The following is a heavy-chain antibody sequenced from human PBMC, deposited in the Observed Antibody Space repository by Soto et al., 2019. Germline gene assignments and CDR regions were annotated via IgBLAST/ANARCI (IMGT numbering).Heavy chain of an antibody. V-gene: IGHV4-34*01. J-gene: IGHJ4*02. Sequence: SETLSLTCAVYGGSFSGYYWGWIRQPPGKGLEWIGEINHSGSTNYNPSLKSRVTISVDTSKNQFSLKLSSVTAADTAVYYCARGGYYDILTGSGTNLDIWGQGTLVTVSS. CDR1: GGSFSGYY. D-gene: IGHD3-9*01. CDR2: INHSGST. CDR3: ARGGYYDILTGSGTNLDI.